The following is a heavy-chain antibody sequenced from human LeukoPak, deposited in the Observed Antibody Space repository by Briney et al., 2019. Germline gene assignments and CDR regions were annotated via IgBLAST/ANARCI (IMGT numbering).Heavy chain of an antibody. V-gene: IGHV4-30-2*01. J-gene: IGHJ4*02. CDR1: GGSISSGGYY. CDR2: IYHSGST. D-gene: IGHD3-3*01. Sequence: PSETLSLTCTVSGGSISSGGYYWSWIRQTPGKGLEWIGYIYHSGSTYYNPSLKSRVTISVDRSKNQFSLKLSSVTAADTAVYYCAGSGYSLGYWGQGTLVTVSS. CDR3: AGSGYSLGY.